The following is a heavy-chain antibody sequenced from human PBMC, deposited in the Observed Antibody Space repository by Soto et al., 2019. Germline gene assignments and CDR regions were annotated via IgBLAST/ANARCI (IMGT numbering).Heavy chain of an antibody. Sequence: GGSLRLSCAASGFTFSSYGMHWVRQAPGKGLEWVAVISYDGSNKYYADSVKGRFTISRDNSKNTLYLQMNSLRAEDTAVYYCAKDPHDDSSGSPDYWGQGTLVTVS. J-gene: IGHJ4*02. CDR3: AKDPHDDSSGSPDY. CDR2: ISYDGSNK. V-gene: IGHV3-30*18. CDR1: GFTFSSYG. D-gene: IGHD3-22*01.